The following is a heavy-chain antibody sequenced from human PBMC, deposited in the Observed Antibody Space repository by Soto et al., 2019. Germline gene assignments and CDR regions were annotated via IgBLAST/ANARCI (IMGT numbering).Heavy chain of an antibody. CDR2: INPSGGST. Sequence: QVQLVQSGAEVKKPGASVKVSCKASGYTVTSYYMHWVRQAPGQGLEWMGIINPSGGSTSYAQKYQGRVTITRDTSTSTDYMERSSRRSEDTAVYDCARDHRGMDVWGQGTTVTVSS. CDR1: GYTVTSYY. V-gene: IGHV1-46*01. J-gene: IGHJ6*02. CDR3: ARDHRGMDV.